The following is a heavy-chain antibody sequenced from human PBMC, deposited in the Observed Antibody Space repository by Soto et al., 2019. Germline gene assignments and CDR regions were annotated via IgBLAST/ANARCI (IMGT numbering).Heavy chain of an antibody. V-gene: IGHV4-34*01. CDR2: INHSGRT. CDR1: GGSFSGYY. J-gene: IGHJ4*02. D-gene: IGHD1-1*01. Sequence: QVQLQQWGAGLLKPSETLSLTCAVYGGSFSGYYWSWIRQPPGKGLEWIGEINHSGRTNYNPSLKSRVTISVDTSKNQFSLKLSSVTAADTAVYYCARGLATGTTPIDYWGQGTLVTVSS. CDR3: ARGLATGTTPIDY.